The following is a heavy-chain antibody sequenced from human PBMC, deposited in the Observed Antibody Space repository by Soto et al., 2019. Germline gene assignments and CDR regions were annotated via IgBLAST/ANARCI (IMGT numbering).Heavy chain of an antibody. CDR3: ASHRTFWPFDY. CDR2: ISYSDGS. Sequence: SETMSLASTVSGGSIRSTGSMSGLSFYWGWMRQPPGKGLEWIASISYSDGSFYNSSLKSRLTISVDTSKNQFSLSLRSVTAADTAVYYCASHRTFWPFDYWGQGTVVTVSS. D-gene: IGHD2-8*01. CDR1: GGSIRSTGSMSGLSFY. V-gene: IGHV4-39*01. J-gene: IGHJ4*02.